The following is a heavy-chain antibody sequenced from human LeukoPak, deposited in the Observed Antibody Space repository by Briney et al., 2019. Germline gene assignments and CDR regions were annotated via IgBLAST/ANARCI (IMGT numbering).Heavy chain of an antibody. CDR3: AVVVPAATPYFDY. Sequence: PSETLSLTCTVSGGSISSYYWSWIRQPPGKGLEWIGYIYYSGSTNYNPSLKSRVTISVDTSKNQFSLKLSSVTAADTAVYYCAVVVPAATPYFDYWGQGTLVTVSS. CDR2: IYYSGST. CDR1: GGSISSYY. V-gene: IGHV4-59*01. D-gene: IGHD2-2*01. J-gene: IGHJ4*02.